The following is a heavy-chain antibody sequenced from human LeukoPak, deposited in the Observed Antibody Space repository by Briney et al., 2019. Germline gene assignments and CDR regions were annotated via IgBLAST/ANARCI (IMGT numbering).Heavy chain of an antibody. CDR1: GFTFSSYS. D-gene: IGHD2-8*02. CDR2: VISSSSTI. V-gene: IGHV3-48*02. CDR3: ARFTGFSLDY. J-gene: IGHJ4*02. Sequence: GGSLRLSCAASGFTFSSYSMNWVRQAPGKGLEWVSFVISSSSTIYYADSVKGRFTISRDNAKNSLYLQTNSLRDEDTAVYYCARFTGFSLDYWGQGNLGTVSS.